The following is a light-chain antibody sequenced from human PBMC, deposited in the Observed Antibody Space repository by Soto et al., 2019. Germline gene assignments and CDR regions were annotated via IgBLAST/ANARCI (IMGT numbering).Light chain of an antibody. CDR1: QDLNNW. CDR3: QQYNGYPWT. V-gene: IGKV1-5*03. CDR2: KAS. J-gene: IGKJ1*01. Sequence: DIQVTQSPSTLSASVGDRVTITCRASQDLNNWLAWFQQKPGKAPTLLIYKASALESGVPSRFSGSGSGTEFTLTISSLQPDDFSTYYCQQYNGYPWTFGQGTKVEI.